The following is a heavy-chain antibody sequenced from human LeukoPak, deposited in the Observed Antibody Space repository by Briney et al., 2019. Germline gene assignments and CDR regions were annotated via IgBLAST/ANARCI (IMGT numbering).Heavy chain of an antibody. J-gene: IGHJ4*02. CDR3: AKDSAKKYDDY. V-gene: IGHV3-23*01. D-gene: IGHD2/OR15-2a*01. CDR1: GFTFSSYA. Sequence: GGSLRLSCAASGFTFSSYAMSWVRQAPGKGLEWVSDINGSGGSTYYADSVKGRFTISRDNSQNTLYLQLNSLRAEDTAVYYCAKDSAKKYDDYWGQGTLVTVSS. CDR2: INGSGGST.